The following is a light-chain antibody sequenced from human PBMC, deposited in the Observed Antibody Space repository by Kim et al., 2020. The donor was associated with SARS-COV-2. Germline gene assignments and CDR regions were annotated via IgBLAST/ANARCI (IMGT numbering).Light chain of an antibody. V-gene: IGKV3-20*01. CDR2: GAS. Sequence: SHGESAAPSCRASQGLSSTYIAWFQQRPGQAPRLLIFGASGRATGIPDRFSGSGSGTDFTLSISRLEPEDFAVYYCQQYGSAPRTFGQGTKVEI. CDR1: QGLSSTY. J-gene: IGKJ1*01. CDR3: QQYGSAPRT.